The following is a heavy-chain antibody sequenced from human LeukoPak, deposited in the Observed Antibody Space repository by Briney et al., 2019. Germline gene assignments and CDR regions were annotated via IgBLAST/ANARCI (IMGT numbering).Heavy chain of an antibody. Sequence: GRSLRLSCAASGFTFSSYGMHWVRQAPGKGLEWVAVISYDGSNKYYADSVKGRFTISRDNSKNTLYLQMNSLRAEDTAVYYCANPEIYSYGFDYWGQGTLVTVSS. CDR3: ANPEIYSYGFDY. D-gene: IGHD5-18*01. J-gene: IGHJ4*02. CDR1: GFTFSSYG. CDR2: ISYDGSNK. V-gene: IGHV3-30*18.